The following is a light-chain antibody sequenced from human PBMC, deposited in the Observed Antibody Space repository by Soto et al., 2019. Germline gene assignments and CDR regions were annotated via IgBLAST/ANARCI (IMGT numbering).Light chain of an antibody. Sequence: ESVLTQSPATLSLSPGERATLSCRASQSVGSFLAWYQQKPGQAPRLLIYDTSIRATGIPARFSGSGSGTDFTLTISSLEPEDFAVYYCQQRNSWPPTFTFGQGTRLEIK. V-gene: IGKV3-11*01. J-gene: IGKJ5*01. CDR3: QQRNSWPPTFT. CDR2: DTS. CDR1: QSVGSF.